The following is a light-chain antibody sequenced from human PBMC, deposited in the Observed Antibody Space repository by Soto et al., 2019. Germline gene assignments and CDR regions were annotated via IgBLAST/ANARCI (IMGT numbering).Light chain of an antibody. Sequence: QSALTQPASVSGSPGQSITISCTGTSSDVGGYNYVSWYQQHPGKAPKLMIYDVSNRPSGVSTRFSGSKSGNTASLTISGLQAEDEADYYCSSYTSSDTLLFGGGTKLTVL. CDR1: SSDVGGYNY. J-gene: IGLJ2*01. CDR3: SSYTSSDTLL. CDR2: DVS. V-gene: IGLV2-14*01.